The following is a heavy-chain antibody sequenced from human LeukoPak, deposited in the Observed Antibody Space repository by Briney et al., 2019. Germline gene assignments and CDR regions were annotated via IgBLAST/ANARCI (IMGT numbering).Heavy chain of an antibody. Sequence: SETLSLTCTVSGGSVSSSTYYWGWIRQPPGKGLEWIGSIYYNGNTYFNPSHKSRVTISADTSKNQFTLKLSSVTAADTAVYYCARRDWRSDYWGQGTLVTVSS. J-gene: IGHJ4*02. CDR2: IYYNGNT. CDR3: ARRDWRSDY. D-gene: IGHD2-21*01. CDR1: GGSVSSSTYY. V-gene: IGHV4-39*01.